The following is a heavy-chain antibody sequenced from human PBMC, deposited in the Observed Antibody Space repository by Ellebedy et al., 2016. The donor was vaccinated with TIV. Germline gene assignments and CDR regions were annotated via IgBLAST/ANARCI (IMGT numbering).Heavy chain of an antibody. D-gene: IGHD6-19*01. J-gene: IGHJ4*02. CDR1: GFTFNSYA. CDR2: ISYDGSSK. Sequence: GESLKISCAASGFTFNSYAMHWVRQAPGTGLEWVAVISYDGSSKYYADSVKGRFTISRDNSMTTLYLEMSSLRAEDTAVYYCARDLDKSSGWYGGAAYWGQGTLVTVSS. V-gene: IGHV3-30-3*01. CDR3: ARDLDKSSGWYGGAAY.